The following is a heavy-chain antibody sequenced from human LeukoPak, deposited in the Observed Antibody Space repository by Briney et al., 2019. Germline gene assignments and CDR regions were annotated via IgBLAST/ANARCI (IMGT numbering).Heavy chain of an antibody. V-gene: IGHV4-59*11. D-gene: IGHD3-10*01. CDR1: GGSISNHY. Sequence: PSETLSLTCTVSGGSISNHYWTWIRRPPGKGLEWIGHIYYSGSTTHNPPLRSRVTKSVDTSKNQFSPKLSSVTPADTAAYYRARDLGYFGSGSYLGWFDPWGQGTLVTVSS. J-gene: IGHJ5*02. CDR3: ARDLGYFGSGSYLGWFDP. CDR2: IYYSGST.